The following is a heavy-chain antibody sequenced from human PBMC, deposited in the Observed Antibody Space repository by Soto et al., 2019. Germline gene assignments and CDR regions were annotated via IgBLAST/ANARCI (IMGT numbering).Heavy chain of an antibody. J-gene: IGHJ6*03. CDR2: INAGNGNT. D-gene: IGHD3-3*01. Sequence: ASVKVSCKASGYTFTSYAMHWVRQAPGQRLEWMGWINAGNGNTKYSQKFQGRVTITRDTSASTAYMELSSLRSEDTAVYYCARDPSRVAKIFGVVIMGYYMDVWGKGTTVTVSS. V-gene: IGHV1-3*01. CDR3: ARDPSRVAKIFGVVIMGYYMDV. CDR1: GYTFTSYA.